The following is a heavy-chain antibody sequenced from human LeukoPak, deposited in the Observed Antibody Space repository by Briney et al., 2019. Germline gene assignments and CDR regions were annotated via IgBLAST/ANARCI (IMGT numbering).Heavy chain of an antibody. Sequence: GGSLRLSCGASGFLFTAYAMSWVRQAPGKGLEWVSPISANGGTTYYADSVKGRFTISRDNSKKTIYLQMSSLRVEDTAVYYCAKRQGSTVEGNWYVDYWGRGSLVTVSS. V-gene: IGHV3-23*01. CDR3: AKRQGSTVEGNWYVDY. CDR1: GFLFTAYA. CDR2: ISANGGTT. J-gene: IGHJ2*01. D-gene: IGHD4-23*01.